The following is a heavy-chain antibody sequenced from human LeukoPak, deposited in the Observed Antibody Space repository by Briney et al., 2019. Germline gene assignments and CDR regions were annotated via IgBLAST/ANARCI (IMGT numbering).Heavy chain of an antibody. CDR2: IKQDGTEK. V-gene: IGHV3-7*01. J-gene: IGHJ4*02. Sequence: GESLRLSCAASGFTFTTYWMSWVRQAPGKGLEWVANIKQDGTEKYYVDSVKGRFTISRDNAKNSLYLQMNSLRAEDTAIYYCARVTKGIATEFDYWGQGTLVTVSS. CDR1: GFTFTTYW. CDR3: ARVTKGIATEFDY. D-gene: IGHD6-13*01.